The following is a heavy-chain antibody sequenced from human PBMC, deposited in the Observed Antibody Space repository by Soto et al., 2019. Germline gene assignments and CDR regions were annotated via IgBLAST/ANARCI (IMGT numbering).Heavy chain of an antibody. CDR1: GGSISSYY. CDR2: IYYSGST. CDR3: ARVIGDDSFDY. D-gene: IGHD7-27*01. V-gene: IGHV4-59*01. Sequence: SETLSLTCTVSGGSISSYYWSWIRQPPGRGLEWIGYIYYSGSTNYNPSLKSRVTISVDTSKNQFSLKLSSVTAADTAVYYCARVIGDDSFDYWGQGILVTVSS. J-gene: IGHJ4*02.